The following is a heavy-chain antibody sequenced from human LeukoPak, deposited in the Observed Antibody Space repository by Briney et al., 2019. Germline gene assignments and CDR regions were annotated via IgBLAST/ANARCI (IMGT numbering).Heavy chain of an antibody. CDR2: IYYSGST. V-gene: IGHV4-39*07. J-gene: IGHJ5*02. CDR3: ARGGYYGSGNDFRFDP. CDR1: GGSISSSSYY. Sequence: SETLSLTCTVSGGSISSSSYYWGWIRQPPGKVLEWIGSIYYSGSTYYNPSLKSRVTISVDTSKNQFSLKLSSVTAADTAVYYCARGGYYGSGNDFRFDPWGQGTLVTVSS. D-gene: IGHD3-10*01.